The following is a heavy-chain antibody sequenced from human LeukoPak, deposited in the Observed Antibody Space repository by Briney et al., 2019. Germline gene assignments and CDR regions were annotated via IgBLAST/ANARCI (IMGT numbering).Heavy chain of an antibody. CDR1: GFTFSR. CDR2: IQPDGSEG. J-gene: IGHJ3*02. CDR3: ARKYGYYDFWSGPGDAFDI. V-gene: IGHV3-7*01. Sequence: GGSLRLSCAASGFTFSRMSWVRQAPGKGLEWVGNIQPDGSEGYPVDSVKGRFTISRDNAKNSLYLQMNSLRAEDTAVYYCARKYGYYDFWSGPGDAFDIWGQGTMVTVSS. D-gene: IGHD3-3*01.